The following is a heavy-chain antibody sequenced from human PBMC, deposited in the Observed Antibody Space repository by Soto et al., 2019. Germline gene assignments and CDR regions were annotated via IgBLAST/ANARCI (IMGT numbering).Heavy chain of an antibody. J-gene: IGHJ4*02. V-gene: IGHV3-53*01. D-gene: IGHD1-1*01. CDR2: IYSGGST. CDR1: GFTVSVNY. CDR3: ARDRGQLELDY. Sequence: PGGSLRLSCAASGFTVSVNYMSWVRQAPGKGLEWVSLIYSGGSTYYADSVKGRFTISRDNSKNTLYLQMNRLRAEDTAVYYCARDRGQLELDYWGQGTLVTVSS.